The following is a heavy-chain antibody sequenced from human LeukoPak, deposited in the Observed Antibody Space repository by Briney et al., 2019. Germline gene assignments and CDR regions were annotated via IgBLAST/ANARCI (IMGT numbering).Heavy chain of an antibody. D-gene: IGHD4-23*01. V-gene: IGHV3-23*01. CDR1: GFTFSNYA. CDR2: IGRGGGDI. CDR3: AKYAPPTTVVTRYFDY. J-gene: IGHJ4*02. Sequence: GGSLRLSCAASGFTFSNYAMTWVRQAPGMGLEWISVIGRGGGDIQYADSVKGRFTISRDNSKNTLYLQMNSLRAEDTAVYYCAKYAPPTTVVTRYFDYWGQGILVTVS.